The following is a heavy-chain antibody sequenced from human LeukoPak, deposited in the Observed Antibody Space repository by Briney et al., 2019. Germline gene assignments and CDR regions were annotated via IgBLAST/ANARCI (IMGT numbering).Heavy chain of an antibody. Sequence: PSETLFLTCTVSGGSISGYYWSWIRQPPGKGLEWIGYIYYSGSTNYNPSLKSRVTTSVDTSKNQFSLKLTSVTAADTAVYYCARVKRGIAAAGSMNWFDPWGQGTLVTVSS. D-gene: IGHD6-13*01. CDR2: IYYSGST. V-gene: IGHV4-59*01. CDR3: ARVKRGIAAAGSMNWFDP. J-gene: IGHJ5*02. CDR1: GGSISGYY.